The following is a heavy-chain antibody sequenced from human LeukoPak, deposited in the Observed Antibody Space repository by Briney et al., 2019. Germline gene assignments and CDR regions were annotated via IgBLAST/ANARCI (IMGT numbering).Heavy chain of an antibody. V-gene: IGHV3-21*04. J-gene: IGHJ3*02. CDR2: ISSSSRYI. Sequence: KAGGSLRLSCAVSGFTFSAYSMNWVRQAPGKGLEWLSSISSSSRYINYADSVKGRFTISRDNSKNTLYLQMNSLRAEDTAVYYCAKDLAGAALEWWFPRVGGAFDIWGQGTMVTVSS. CDR1: GFTFSAYS. D-gene: IGHD2-15*01. CDR3: AKDLAGAALEWWFPRVGGAFDI.